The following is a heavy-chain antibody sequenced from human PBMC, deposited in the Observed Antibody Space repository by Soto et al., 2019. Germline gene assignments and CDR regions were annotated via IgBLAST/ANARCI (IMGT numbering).Heavy chain of an antibody. CDR3: VKDPPLYCSSTSCFNRYGMDV. Sequence: LRLSCSASGFTFSSYAMHWVRQAPGKGLEYVSAISSNGGSTYYADSVKGRFTISRDNSKNTLYLQMSSLRAEDTAVYYCVKDPPLYCSSTSCFNRYGMDVWGQGTTVTVSS. D-gene: IGHD2-2*01. V-gene: IGHV3-64D*06. CDR2: ISSNGGST. J-gene: IGHJ6*02. CDR1: GFTFSSYA.